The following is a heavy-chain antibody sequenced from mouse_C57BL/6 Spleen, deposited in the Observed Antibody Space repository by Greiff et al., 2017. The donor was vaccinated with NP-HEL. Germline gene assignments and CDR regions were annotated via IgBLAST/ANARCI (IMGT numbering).Heavy chain of an antibody. V-gene: IGHV1-15*01. CDR3: TRRHYGTGYFDY. CDR1: GYTFTDYE. D-gene: IGHD1-1*01. Sequence: QVQLKESGAELVRPGASVTLSCKASGYTFTDYEMHWVKQTPVHGLEWIGAIDPETGGTAYNQKFKGKAILTADKSSSTAYMELRSLTSEDSAVYYCTRRHYGTGYFDYWGQGTTLTVSS. CDR2: IDPETGGT. J-gene: IGHJ2*01.